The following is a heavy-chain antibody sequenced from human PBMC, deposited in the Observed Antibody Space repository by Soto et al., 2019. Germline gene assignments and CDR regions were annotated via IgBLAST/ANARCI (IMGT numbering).Heavy chain of an antibody. J-gene: IGHJ4*02. V-gene: IGHV4-31*03. CDR3: ARVVPVSRGVVFDY. CDR1: GGSISSGGYY. Sequence: SETLSLTCTVSGGSISSGGYYWSWIRQHPGKGLEWIGYIYYSGSTYHNPSLKSRVTISVDTSKNQFSLKLSSVTAADTAVYYCARVVPVSRGVVFDYWGQGTLVTVSS. CDR2: IYYSGST. D-gene: IGHD2-15*01.